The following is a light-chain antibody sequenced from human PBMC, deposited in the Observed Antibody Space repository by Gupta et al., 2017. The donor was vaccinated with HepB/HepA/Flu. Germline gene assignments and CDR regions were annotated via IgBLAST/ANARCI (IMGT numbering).Light chain of an antibody. J-gene: IGLJ2*01. CDR2: DDS. V-gene: IGLV3-21*03. CDR1: NIGSKS. Sequence: SSVLPQPPSVSVAPGKTARITCGGNNIGSKSVHWYQQMPGQAPVLVVYDDSDRPSGIPERFSGSNSGNTATLTISRVEAGDEADYYCQVCDSNSDPVVFGGGTKLTVL. CDR3: QVCDSNSDPVV.